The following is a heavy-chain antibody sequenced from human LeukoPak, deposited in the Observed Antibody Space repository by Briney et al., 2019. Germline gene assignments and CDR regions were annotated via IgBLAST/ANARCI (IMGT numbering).Heavy chain of an antibody. Sequence: ASVKVSCKVSGYTLTKLSMHWVRQAPGKGLEWMGGFDPEDGETIYAQKFQGRVTMTEETSTDTAHMELSSLRSEDTAVYYCATLGSYSSSWYGAYFDYWGQGTLITVSS. CDR3: ATLGSYSSSWYGAYFDY. J-gene: IGHJ4*02. V-gene: IGHV1-24*01. D-gene: IGHD6-13*01. CDR1: GYTLTKLS. CDR2: FDPEDGET.